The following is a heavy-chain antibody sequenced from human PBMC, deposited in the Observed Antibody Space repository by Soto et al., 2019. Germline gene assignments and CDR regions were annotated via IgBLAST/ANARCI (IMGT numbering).Heavy chain of an antibody. D-gene: IGHD3-10*01. V-gene: IGHV4-31*03. J-gene: IGHJ6*02. CDR2: IYYSGSI. Sequence: PSEPLSLTCTVSVGSISSCGYYWSWIRQHPGKGLEWIGYIYYSGSIYYNPSLKSRVTISVDTSKNQFSLKLSSVTAADTAVYYCARGYYGSGSGGMDVWGQGTTVTVSS. CDR1: VGSISSCGYY. CDR3: ARGYYGSGSGGMDV.